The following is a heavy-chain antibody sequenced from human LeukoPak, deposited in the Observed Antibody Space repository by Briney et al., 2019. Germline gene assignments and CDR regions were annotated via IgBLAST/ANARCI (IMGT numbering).Heavy chain of an antibody. D-gene: IGHD6-13*01. CDR1: GFTFSNSG. J-gene: IGHJ4*02. Sequence: PGGSLRLSCVASGFTFSNSGMIWVRQAPGKGLEWVSAIISGDTTYYADSVKGRFTISRDNSKNTLYLQMSSLRAEDTAVYYCAKIPNTISWFFDYWGQGTLVTVSS. CDR3: AKIPNTISWFFDY. CDR2: IISGDTT. V-gene: IGHV3-23*01.